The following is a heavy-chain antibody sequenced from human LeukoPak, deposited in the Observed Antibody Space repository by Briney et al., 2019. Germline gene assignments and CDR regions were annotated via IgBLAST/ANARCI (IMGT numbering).Heavy chain of an antibody. CDR2: THTSGST. D-gene: IGHD3-10*01. Sequence: SETLSLTCTFSGGSISSYYWSWIRQPAGKGLEWVGRTHTSGSTNYNPSLKSRVTMSVDTSKNQFSLKLSSVTAADTAVYYCARDRYYYGSGSYYFDYWGQGTLVTVSS. V-gene: IGHV4-4*07. J-gene: IGHJ4*02. CDR1: GGSISSYY. CDR3: ARDRYYYGSGSYYFDY.